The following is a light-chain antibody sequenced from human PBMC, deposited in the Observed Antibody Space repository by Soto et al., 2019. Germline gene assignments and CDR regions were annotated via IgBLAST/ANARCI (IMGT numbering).Light chain of an antibody. CDR3: MQALQTTPT. J-gene: IGKJ2*01. CDR2: LGS. Sequence: DIVMTQSPLSLPVTPGEPASISCRSSQSLLHSNGYNYLDWYLQKPGQSPQLLIYLGSNRASGVPDRLSGSGSGTDFTLKISRVEAEDVGVYYCMQALQTTPTFGQGTKLEIK. CDR1: QSLLHSNGYNY. V-gene: IGKV2-28*01.